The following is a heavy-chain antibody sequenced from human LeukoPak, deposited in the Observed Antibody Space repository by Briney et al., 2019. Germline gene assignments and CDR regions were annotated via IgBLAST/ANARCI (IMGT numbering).Heavy chain of an antibody. CDR2: IRYDGSNK. V-gene: IGHV3-30*02. J-gene: IGHJ6*03. Sequence: GGSLRLSCAASGFTFSSYGMHWVRQAPGKGLEWVAFIRYDGSNKYYADSVKGRFTISRDNSKNTLYLQMNSLRAEDTAVYYCAKNGDIVVVPAAIRYEGYYYYMDVWGKGTTVTVSS. D-gene: IGHD2-2*02. CDR1: GFTFSSYG. CDR3: AKNGDIVVVPAAIRYEGYYYYMDV.